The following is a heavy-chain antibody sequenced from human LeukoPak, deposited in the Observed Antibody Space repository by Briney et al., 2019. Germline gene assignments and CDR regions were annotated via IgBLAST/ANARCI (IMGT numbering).Heavy chain of an antibody. CDR1: GYTFTGYY. D-gene: IGHD6-13*01. CDR3: ARSPSRIAAAGTPPPPFDY. J-gene: IGHJ4*02. CDR2: INPNSGGT. Sequence: ASVKVSCKASGYTFTGYYMRWVRQAPGQGLEWMGWINPNSGGTNYAQKFQGRVTMTRDTSISTAYMELSRLRSDDTAVYYCARSPSRIAAAGTPPPPFDYWGQGTLVTVSS. V-gene: IGHV1-2*02.